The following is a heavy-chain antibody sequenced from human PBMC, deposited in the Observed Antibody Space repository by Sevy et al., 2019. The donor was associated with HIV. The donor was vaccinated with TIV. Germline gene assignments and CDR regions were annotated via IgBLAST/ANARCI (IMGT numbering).Heavy chain of an antibody. CDR2: VSGVVIPHTTQTT. V-gene: IGHV3-23*01. Sequence: GGSLRLSCVASGFTFSRFGMAWVRQVPGKGLEWVSTVSGVVIPHTTQTTYYADSVKGRFTISSDNSKDSLFLQMNSLRADDTAVYFCAKGRQLVSGRFGTYFDSWGQGILVTVSS. CDR3: AKGRQLVSGRFGTYFDS. D-gene: IGHD6-13*01. CDR1: GFTFSRFG. J-gene: IGHJ4*02.